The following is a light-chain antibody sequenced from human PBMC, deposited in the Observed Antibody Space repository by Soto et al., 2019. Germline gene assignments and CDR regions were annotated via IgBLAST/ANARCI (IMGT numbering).Light chain of an antibody. J-gene: IGKJ4*01. V-gene: IGKV1-6*01. CDR3: LQDHEHLT. CDR2: AAS. Sequence: IQMTQSPSSLSASVGDRVTITCRASQSISNDLGWYQQKPGKAPNLLIYAASTLQSGVPSRFSGSGSGTDFTLTISSLQPEDSASYYCLQDHEHLTFGGGTKVDIK. CDR1: QSISND.